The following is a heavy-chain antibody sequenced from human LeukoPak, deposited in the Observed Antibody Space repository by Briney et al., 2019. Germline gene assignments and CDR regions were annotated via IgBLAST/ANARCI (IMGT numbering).Heavy chain of an antibody. CDR3: AREGLRYFDWLSPNDAFDI. J-gene: IGHJ3*02. CDR1: GFTFSSYR. D-gene: IGHD3-9*01. Sequence: GGSLRLSCAASGFTFSSYRMNGVRQAPGKGLEWVSSISSSSSYIYYADSVKGRFTISRDNAKNSLYLQMNSLRAEDTAVYYCAREGLRYFDWLSPNDAFDIWGQGTMVTVSS. CDR2: ISSSSSYI. V-gene: IGHV3-21*01.